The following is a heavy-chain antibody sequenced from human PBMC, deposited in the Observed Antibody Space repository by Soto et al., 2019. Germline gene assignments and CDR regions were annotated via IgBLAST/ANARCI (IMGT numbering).Heavy chain of an antibody. CDR1: GFTFSSYA. CDR3: AREARSSSFWFDP. J-gene: IGHJ5*02. V-gene: IGHV3-30-3*01. CDR2: ISYDGSNK. D-gene: IGHD6-6*01. Sequence: GSLRLSCAASGFTFSSYAMHWVRQAPGKGLEWVAVISYDGSNKYYADSVKGRFTISRDNSKNTLYLQMSSLRAEDTAVYYCAREARSSSFWFDPWGQGTLVTVS.